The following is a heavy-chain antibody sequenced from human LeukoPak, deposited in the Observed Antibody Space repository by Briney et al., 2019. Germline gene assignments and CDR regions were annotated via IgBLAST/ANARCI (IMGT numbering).Heavy chain of an antibody. J-gene: IGHJ4*02. CDR1: GFTFSSYS. V-gene: IGHV3-21*01. Sequence: GGSLRLSCAASGFTFSSYSMNWVRQAPGKGLEWVSSISSSSSYIYYADSVKGRFTISRDNAKNSLYLQMNSLRAEDTAVYYCARGGGIVGATRALDYWGQGTLVTVSS. CDR2: ISSSSSYI. D-gene: IGHD1-26*01. CDR3: ARGGGIVGATRALDY.